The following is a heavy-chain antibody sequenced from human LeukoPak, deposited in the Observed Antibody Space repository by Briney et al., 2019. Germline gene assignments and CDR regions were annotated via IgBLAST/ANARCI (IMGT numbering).Heavy chain of an antibody. J-gene: IGHJ4*02. D-gene: IGHD3-22*01. CDR3: ARVSNPLGYYDSSGYYGHFDY. Sequence: ASVKVSCKASGYTFTGYNIHWVRQAPGQGLEWMGWINPNSGGTNYAQKFQGRVTMTRDTSISTAYMELSRLRSDDTAVYYCARVSNPLGYYDSSGYYGHFDYWGQGTLVTVSS. CDR1: GYTFTGYN. CDR2: INPNSGGT. V-gene: IGHV1-2*02.